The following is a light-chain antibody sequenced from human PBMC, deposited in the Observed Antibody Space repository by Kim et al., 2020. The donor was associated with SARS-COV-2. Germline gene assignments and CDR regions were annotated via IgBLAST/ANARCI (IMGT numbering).Light chain of an antibody. CDR2: YDT. V-gene: IGLV3-21*04. Sequence: APGKTARITWGGTNIGGKSVHWYQQKPGQAPVLVIYYDTDRPSGIPERFSGSNSGNTATLTISRVEAGDEADYYCQVWDTSSDHVVFGGGTQLTVL. CDR1: NIGGKS. CDR3: QVWDTSSDHVV. J-gene: IGLJ2*01.